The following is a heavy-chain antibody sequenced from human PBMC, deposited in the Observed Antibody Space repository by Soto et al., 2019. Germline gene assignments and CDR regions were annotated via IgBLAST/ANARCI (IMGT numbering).Heavy chain of an antibody. V-gene: IGHV4-39*01. Sequence: SETLSLTCTVSGGSISSSSYYWGWIRQPPGKGLEWIGSIYYSGSTYYNPSLKSRVTISVDTSKNQFSLKLSSVTAADTAVYYCARHEDCSGGSCYGRFGYWGQGTLVTVSS. CDR1: GGSISSSSYY. J-gene: IGHJ4*02. D-gene: IGHD2-15*01. CDR2: IYYSGST. CDR3: ARHEDCSGGSCYGRFGY.